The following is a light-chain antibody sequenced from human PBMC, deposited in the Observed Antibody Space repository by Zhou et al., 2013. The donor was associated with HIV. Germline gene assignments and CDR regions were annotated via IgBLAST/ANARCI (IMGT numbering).Light chain of an antibody. J-gene: IGKJ3*01. CDR2: AAS. Sequence: IQMTQSPSAMSASVGDRVTITCRASQDITTYLAWYQQKPGKAPKLLIYAASTLQSGVPSRFSGSGSGTDFTLTISCLQSEDFATYYCQQYYSYPFTFGPGTKVDIK. CDR1: QDITTY. CDR3: QQYYSYPFT. V-gene: IGKV1-8*01.